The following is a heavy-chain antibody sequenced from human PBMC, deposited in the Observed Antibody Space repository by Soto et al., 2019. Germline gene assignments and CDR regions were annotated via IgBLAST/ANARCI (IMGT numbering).Heavy chain of an antibody. CDR2: IYYSGST. V-gene: IGHV4-39*01. D-gene: IGHD3-3*01. Sequence: SETLSLTCTVSGGSISSSSYYWGWIRQPPGKGLEWIGSIYYSGSTYYNPSLKSRVTISVDTSKNQFSLKLSSVTAADTAVYYCARRWSTIFYWFDPWGQGTLVTVSS. CDR3: ARRWSTIFYWFDP. J-gene: IGHJ5*02. CDR1: GGSISSSSYY.